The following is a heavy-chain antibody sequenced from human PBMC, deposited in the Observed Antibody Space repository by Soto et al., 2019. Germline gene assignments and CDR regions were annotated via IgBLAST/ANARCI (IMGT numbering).Heavy chain of an antibody. V-gene: IGHV1-69*02. Sequence: SVKVSCKASGGTFSSYTISWVRQAPGQGLEWMGRIIPILGIANYAQKFQGRVTITADKSTSTAYMELSSVTAADTAVYYCARVRKLIGYCSGGSCSQAQYFQHWGQGTLVTVSS. CDR2: IIPILGIA. CDR1: GGTFSSYT. J-gene: IGHJ1*01. CDR3: ARVRKLIGYCSGGSCSQAQYFQH. D-gene: IGHD2-15*01.